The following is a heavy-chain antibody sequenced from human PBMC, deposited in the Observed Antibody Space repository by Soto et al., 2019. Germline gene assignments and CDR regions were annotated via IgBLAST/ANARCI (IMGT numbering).Heavy chain of an antibody. Sequence: PSETLSLTCTVSGGSISSYYWSWIRQFPGKGLEWIGYIYYSGTTKYNPSLKSRVTISVDPSNNQFSLKLTSVTAADAAVYYCGRHGTYASTGYDFDYWGQGTLVTVSS. CDR2: IYYSGTT. CDR1: GGSISSYY. V-gene: IGHV4-59*08. D-gene: IGHD3-22*01. J-gene: IGHJ4*02. CDR3: GRHGTYASTGYDFDY.